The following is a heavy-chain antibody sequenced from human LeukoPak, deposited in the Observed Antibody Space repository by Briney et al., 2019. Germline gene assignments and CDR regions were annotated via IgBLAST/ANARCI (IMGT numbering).Heavy chain of an antibody. D-gene: IGHD6-13*01. V-gene: IGHV4-4*07. CDR1: GGSVNCYY. Sequence: SETLSLTCTVSGGSVNCYYWSWIRQPAGKGLEWIGHIYASGSNDYNPSLKSRVTMSLDMAKNQFSLRLTSVTAADTAVYYCARSLRGSGWFRGYFQHWGQGTLVTVSS. J-gene: IGHJ1*01. CDR3: ARSLRGSGWFRGYFQH. CDR2: IYASGSN.